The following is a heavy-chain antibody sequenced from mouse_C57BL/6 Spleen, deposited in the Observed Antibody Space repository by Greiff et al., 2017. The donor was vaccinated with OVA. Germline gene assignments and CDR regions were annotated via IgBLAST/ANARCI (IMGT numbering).Heavy chain of an antibody. V-gene: IGHV2-2*01. D-gene: IGHD2-5*01. CDR3: ASLYSNYVGYAMDY. CDR1: GFSLTSYG. Sequence: QVHVKQSGPGLVQPSQSLSITCTVSGFSLTSYGVHWVRQSPGKGLEWLGVIWSGGSTDYNAAFISRLSISKDNSKSHVFFKMNSLQADDTAIYYCASLYSNYVGYAMDYWGQGTSVTVSS. J-gene: IGHJ4*01. CDR2: IWSGGST.